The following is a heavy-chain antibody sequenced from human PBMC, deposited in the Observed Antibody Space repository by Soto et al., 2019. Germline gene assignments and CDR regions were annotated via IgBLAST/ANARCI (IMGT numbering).Heavy chain of an antibody. J-gene: IGHJ3*02. V-gene: IGHV3-23*01. CDR2: IGIGGDI. D-gene: IGHD1-1*01. Sequence: EVQLLESGGGLVQPGGSLRLSCASSGFAFSSYAFSWVRQAPGKGLDWVSSIGIGGDIYYADSVKGRFAISRDNSKNTRFLKLSGLRSEDMAVYYCGNGTTHSVFDIWGHGTMVSVAS. CDR3: GNGTTHSVFDI. CDR1: GFAFSSYA.